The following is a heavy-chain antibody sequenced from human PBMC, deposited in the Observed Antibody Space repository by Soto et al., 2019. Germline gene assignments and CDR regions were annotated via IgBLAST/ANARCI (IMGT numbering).Heavy chain of an antibody. V-gene: IGHV3-21*01. Sequence: PGGSLRLSCAASGFTFSTYSMNWVRQAPWKGLEWVSSLSSSSSYIYYADSVEGRFTISRDNAENSLYLQMNSLRAEDTAVYYCARDYYDSSGTQIMDVWGQGTTVTVSS. D-gene: IGHD3-22*01. J-gene: IGHJ6*02. CDR1: GFTFSTYS. CDR2: LSSSSSYI. CDR3: ARDYYDSSGTQIMDV.